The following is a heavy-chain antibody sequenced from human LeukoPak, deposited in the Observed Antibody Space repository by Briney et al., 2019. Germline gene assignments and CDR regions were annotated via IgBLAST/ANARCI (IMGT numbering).Heavy chain of an antibody. CDR3: LKSVDF. J-gene: IGHJ4*02. CDR2: IDPERRNI. CDR1: GFTFSSYG. V-gene: IGHV3-48*01. Sequence: GGSLRLSCAASGFTFSSYGMSGVRQAPGKGLEWVSYIDPERRNIFYADSVKGRFTLSRDNAKSSMYLQMNSLRVEDTAVYYCLKSVDFWGQGILVTVSP.